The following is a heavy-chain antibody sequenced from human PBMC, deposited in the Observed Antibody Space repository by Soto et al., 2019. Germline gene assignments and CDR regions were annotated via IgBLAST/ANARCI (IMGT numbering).Heavy chain of an antibody. D-gene: IGHD1-7*01. Sequence: GGSLRLSCAASGFTFSSYGMHWVRQAPGKGLEWVAVIWYDGSNKYYADSVKGRFTISRDNSKNTLYLQMNSLRAEDTAVYYCARAQGKTVTGTTTENYYYYYMDVWGKGTTVTVSS. V-gene: IGHV3-33*01. CDR3: ARAQGKTVTGTTTENYYYYYMDV. J-gene: IGHJ6*03. CDR2: IWYDGSNK. CDR1: GFTFSSYG.